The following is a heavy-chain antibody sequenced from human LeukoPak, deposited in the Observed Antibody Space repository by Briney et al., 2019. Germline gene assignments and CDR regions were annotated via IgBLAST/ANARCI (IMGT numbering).Heavy chain of an antibody. CDR2: ISGSGGTT. Sequence: GGSLRLSCAASGFTFSSYAMSWVRQAPGKGLEWVSDISGSGGTTYYADSVKGRLTISRDNSKNTLYLQMNSLRAEDTAVYYCAKDNYGGNPGFDYWGQGTLVTVSS. J-gene: IGHJ4*02. D-gene: IGHD4-23*01. CDR1: GFTFSSYA. V-gene: IGHV3-23*01. CDR3: AKDNYGGNPGFDY.